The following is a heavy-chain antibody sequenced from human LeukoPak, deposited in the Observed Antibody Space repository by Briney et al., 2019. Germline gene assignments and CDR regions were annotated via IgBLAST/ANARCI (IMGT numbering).Heavy chain of an antibody. CDR2: ISPSGDRT. J-gene: IGHJ3*01. CDR3: ARAFRPTSDPHDFYDF. Sequence: GRSLRLSCAASGFTFSSYAMNWVRQAPGKRLEYVSAISPSGDRTWYADSVKGRFTISRDNSKNTMYLQMGSLRPEDMGVYYCARAFRPTSDPHDFYDFWGRGTTVTVSS. V-gene: IGHV3-64*02. D-gene: IGHD3/OR15-3a*01. CDR1: GFTFSSYA.